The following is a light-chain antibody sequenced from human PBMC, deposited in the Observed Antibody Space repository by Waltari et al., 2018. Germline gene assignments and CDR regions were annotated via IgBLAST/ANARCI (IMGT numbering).Light chain of an antibody. CDR2: SAS. V-gene: IGKV1-27*01. J-gene: IGKJ4*01. CDR3: QKYNSAPFT. CDR1: QDPGNY. Sequence: DIQMTQSPSSLSASVGDRVTITCRASQDPGNYLAWYQQKPGTVPKVLIYSASSLHSRAPSRFSGSGSGTHFTLTISSLQPEDVATYFCQKYNSAPFTFGGGTKVEI.